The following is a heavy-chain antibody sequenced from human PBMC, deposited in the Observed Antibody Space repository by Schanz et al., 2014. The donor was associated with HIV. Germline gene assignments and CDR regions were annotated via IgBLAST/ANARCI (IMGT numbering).Heavy chain of an antibody. J-gene: IGHJ6*02. CDR3: ARDTNFVLDV. V-gene: IGHV1-2*02. CDR2: INPNSGAT. D-gene: IGHD2-8*01. Sequence: QAQLVQSGAELKKPGASVKVSCKPYGYIFTGHLMHWVRQAPGQGLEWMGWINPNSGATDSAQKFQGRVTMTRDTSISTAFMELSSLRSDDTAVYYCARDTNFVLDVWGQGTTVTVSS. CDR1: GYIFTGHL.